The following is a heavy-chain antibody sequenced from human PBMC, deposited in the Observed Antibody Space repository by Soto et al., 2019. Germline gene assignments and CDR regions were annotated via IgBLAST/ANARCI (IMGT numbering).Heavy chain of an antibody. CDR1: GGSISSSSYY. CDR2: IYYSGST. D-gene: IGHD1-1*01. CDR3: ARKRTGTNYYFDY. J-gene: IGHJ4*02. V-gene: IGHV4-39*01. Sequence: SETQSLTCTVSGGSISSSSYYLGWFRQPPGKGLEWIGSIYYSGSTYYNPSLKSRDTISVDTSKNQFSLKLSSVTAADTAVYYCARKRTGTNYYFDYWGQGTLVNVSS.